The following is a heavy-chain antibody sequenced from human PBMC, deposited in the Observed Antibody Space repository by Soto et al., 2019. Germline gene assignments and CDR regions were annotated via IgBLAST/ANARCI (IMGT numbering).Heavy chain of an antibody. CDR1: GFTFDDYG. V-gene: IGHV3-20*01. J-gene: IGHJ6*03. CDR3: ATLYYGSRSYQHYMDV. CDR2: INWNGGST. Sequence: EVQLVESGGGVVRPGGSLRLSCAASGFTFDDYGMSWVRQAPGKGLEWVSGINWNGGSTGYADSVKGRFTISRDNAKNSLYLQMNSLRAEDTALYHCATLYYGSRSYQHYMDVWGKGTTVTVSS. D-gene: IGHD3-10*01.